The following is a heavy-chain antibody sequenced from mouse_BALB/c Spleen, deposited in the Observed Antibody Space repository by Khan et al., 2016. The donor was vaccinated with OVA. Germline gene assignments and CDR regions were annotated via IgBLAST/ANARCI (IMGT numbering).Heavy chain of an antibody. CDR1: GFSLTSYG. CDR2: IWAGGST. Sequence: QVQLKQSGPGLVAPSQSLSITCTVSGFSLTSYGVHWVRQPPGKGLEWLGVIWAGGSTNYNSALMSRLSISKDNSKSQVFFKMNSLQTDDTAMYYGARNYDNYVEYFDVWGAGTTVTVSS. V-gene: IGHV2-9*02. CDR3: ARNYDNYVEYFDV. D-gene: IGHD2-1*01. J-gene: IGHJ1*01.